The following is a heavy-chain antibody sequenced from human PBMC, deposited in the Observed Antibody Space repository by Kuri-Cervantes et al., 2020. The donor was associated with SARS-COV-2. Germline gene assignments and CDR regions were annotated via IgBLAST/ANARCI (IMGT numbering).Heavy chain of an antibody. V-gene: IGHV1-18*01. CDR2: INAGNGNT. CDR3: ARDHHGIAVAGADF. J-gene: IGHJ4*02. CDR1: GGTFSSYA. D-gene: IGHD6-19*01. Sequence: ASVKVSCKASGGTFSSYAISWVRQAPGQRLEWMGWINAGNGNTKYSQKFQGRVTMTSDTSTSTAYMELRSLSSDDTAVYYCARDHHGIAVAGADFWGQGTLVTVSS.